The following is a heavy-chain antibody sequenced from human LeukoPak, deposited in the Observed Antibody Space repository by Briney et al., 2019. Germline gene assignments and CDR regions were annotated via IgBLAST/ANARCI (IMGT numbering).Heavy chain of an antibody. Sequence: GGSLRLSCEASGFLFSSFWMNWVRQAPGKGPEWVANINQDGSEKYYVDSVKGRFTISRDNAKNTLYLQMNSLRAEDTALYYCATSARTYIGSSLDYWGQGTLVTVSS. D-gene: IGHD2-15*01. V-gene: IGHV3-7*01. J-gene: IGHJ4*02. CDR2: INQDGSEK. CDR1: GFLFSSFW. CDR3: ATSARTYIGSSLDY.